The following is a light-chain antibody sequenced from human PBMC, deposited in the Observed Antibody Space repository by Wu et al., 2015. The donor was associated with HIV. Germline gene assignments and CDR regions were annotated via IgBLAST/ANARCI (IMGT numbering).Light chain of an antibody. J-gene: IGKJ4*01. V-gene: IGKV3-20*01. Sequence: IVLTQSPVTLSLSPGESATLSCRASQRVTSDYLAWYQQQPGRAPRLLMSAASNRATGIPDRFRGSGSGTDFTLTISRLEPEDFTVYFCFQYAASPLTFGGGTKVEIK. CDR2: AAS. CDR3: FQYAASPLT. CDR1: QRVTSDY.